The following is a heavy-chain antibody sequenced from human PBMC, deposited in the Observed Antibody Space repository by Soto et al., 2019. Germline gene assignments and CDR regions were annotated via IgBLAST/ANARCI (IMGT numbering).Heavy chain of an antibody. V-gene: IGHV4-59*08. CDR2: IYYGGST. J-gene: IGHJ6*03. CDR1: RGSISSYY. Sequence: SETLSLTCTVSRGSISSYYWSWIRQPPGKGLEWIGYIYYGGSTNYNPSLKSRVTISIDASKNQFSLNLSSVTAADTAVYFCARQPYYYYMDVWGKGTTVTVSS. CDR3: ARQPYYYYMDV.